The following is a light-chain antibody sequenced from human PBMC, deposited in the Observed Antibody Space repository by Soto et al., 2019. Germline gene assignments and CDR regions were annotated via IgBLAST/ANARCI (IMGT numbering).Light chain of an antibody. Sequence: DIQMTQSPSSLSASVGDRVIITCRASQGISDYLAWYQQRPGKVPKLLIYDATTLRSGVPSRFSGSRSGSDFSLTISSLQPEDVGTYYCQKYHSAPYTFCQGTKLEI. CDR3: QKYHSAPYT. CDR2: DAT. CDR1: QGISDY. V-gene: IGKV1-27*01. J-gene: IGKJ2*01.